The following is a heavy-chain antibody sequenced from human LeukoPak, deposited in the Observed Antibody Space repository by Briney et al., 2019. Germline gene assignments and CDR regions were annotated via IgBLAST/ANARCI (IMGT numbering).Heavy chain of an antibody. D-gene: IGHD6-13*01. V-gene: IGHV3-23*01. CDR2: ISGSGGST. CDR3: AKATSGYSAHNWFDP. J-gene: IGHJ5*02. Sequence: GGSLRLSCAASGFTFSSYAMSWVRQAPGKGLEWVSAISGSGGSTYYADSVKGRFTISRDNSKNTLYLQMNSLRAEDTAVYYCAKATSGYSAHNWFDPWGQGTLVTVSS. CDR1: GFTFSSYA.